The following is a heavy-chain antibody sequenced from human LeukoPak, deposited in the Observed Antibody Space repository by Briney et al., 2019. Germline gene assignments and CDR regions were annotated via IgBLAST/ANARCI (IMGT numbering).Heavy chain of an antibody. CDR1: GFTIYSYW. J-gene: IGHJ4*02. V-gene: IGHV3-74*01. CDR3: GIAGDY. D-gene: IGHD6-13*01. CDR2: INSDGSST. Sequence: AGTLSFSCSASGFTIYSYWMHWLRHAPGKGLVWVSRINSDGSSTSYADSVKGRSTISRDNAKNTVYLQMNSLRAEDTAVYYCGIAGDYWGQGTLVTVSS.